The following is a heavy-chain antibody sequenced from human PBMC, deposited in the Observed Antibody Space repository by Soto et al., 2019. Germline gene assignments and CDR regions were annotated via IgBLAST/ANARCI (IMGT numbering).Heavy chain of an antibody. CDR2: ISGSGGVT. J-gene: IGHJ6*02. V-gene: IGHV3-23*01. CDR1: GLTFSSHA. Sequence: EVQLLESGGGLVQPGGSLRLSCAASGLTFSSHAMSWVRQAPGKGLQWVSAISGSGGVTYYADSVKGRFTISRDNSKSTLYLQMNSLRAEDTAVYYCAKTITVTTPPYGMDVWGQGTTVTVSS. CDR3: AKTITVTTPPYGMDV. D-gene: IGHD4-17*01.